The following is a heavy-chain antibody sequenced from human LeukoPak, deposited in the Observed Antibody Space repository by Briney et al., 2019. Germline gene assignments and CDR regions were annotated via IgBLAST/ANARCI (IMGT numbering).Heavy chain of an antibody. CDR1: GFTLSNYW. CDR2: IKQDGSEK. CDR3: ARGLHCSSTSCCAHYYYYYMDV. V-gene: IGHV3-7*01. D-gene: IGHD2-2*01. Sequence: PGGSLRLSCAATGFTLSNYWMSWLRQAPGKGLEWVANIKQDGSEKHYVDSVKVRFTISRDSGKNSLYLEMNSLRADDTAVYYCARGLHCSSTSCCAHYYYYYMDVWGKGTTVTVSS. J-gene: IGHJ6*03.